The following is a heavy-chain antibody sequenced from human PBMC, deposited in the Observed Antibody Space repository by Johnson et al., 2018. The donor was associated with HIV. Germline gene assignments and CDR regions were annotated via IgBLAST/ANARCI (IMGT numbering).Heavy chain of an antibody. CDR2: IWYDGSNK. D-gene: IGHD4-11*01. V-gene: IGHV3-33*03. CDR1: RFTFNNYG. Sequence: QVQLVESGGGVVQPGRSLRLTCAASRFTFNNYGMHWVRQAPGKGLEWVAVIWYDGSNKNYADSVKGRFTISRDNSKNAMSLQMNSLRAEDTAVYYCARDYNGAFDVWGQGTLVTVSS. CDR3: ARDYNGAFDV. J-gene: IGHJ3*01.